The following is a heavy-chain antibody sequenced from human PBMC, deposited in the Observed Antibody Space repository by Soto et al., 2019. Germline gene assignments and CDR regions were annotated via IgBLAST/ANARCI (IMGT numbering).Heavy chain of an antibody. CDR1: GYTFTSYG. D-gene: IGHD3-22*01. CDR3: ARDSSPLTLTDY. CDR2: ISPSNGNT. V-gene: IGHV1-18*01. J-gene: IGHJ4*02. Sequence: QVQLVQSGAEVKKPGASVKVSCKASGYTFTSYGISWVRQAPGLGLEWMAWISPSNGNTNYAQNLQGRVTMTTDTSTSTAYMELRSLRYDDTAVYYCARDSSPLTLTDYWGQGTLVTVSS.